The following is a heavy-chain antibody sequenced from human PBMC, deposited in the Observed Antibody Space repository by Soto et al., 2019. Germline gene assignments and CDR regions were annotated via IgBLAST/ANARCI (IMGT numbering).Heavy chain of an antibody. CDR1: GGTFSSYA. CDR2: IVPIVDTS. CDR3: VRVVAIPGYPDN. D-gene: IGHD5-12*01. V-gene: IGHV1-69*12. Sequence: QVQLVQSGAEVRQPASSVKVSCKTSGGTFSSYAISWVRQARGQGLEWMGGIVPIVDTSTYAQKFQGRVTITADESTSTAYMELSSLRSDDTAIYYCVRVVAIPGYPDNWGQGTLVTVSS. J-gene: IGHJ4*02.